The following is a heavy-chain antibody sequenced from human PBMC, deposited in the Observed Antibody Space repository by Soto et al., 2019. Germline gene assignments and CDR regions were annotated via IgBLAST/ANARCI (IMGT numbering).Heavy chain of an antibody. J-gene: IGHJ5*02. CDR3: TRRSSSFFGFDP. Sequence: GGSLRLSCAASGFTFSGSAMHWVRQASGKGLEWVGRIRSKANSYATAYAASVKGRFTISRDDSKNTAYLQMNSLKTEDTAVYYCTRRSSSFFGFDPWGQGTLVTVSS. D-gene: IGHD6-6*01. V-gene: IGHV3-73*01. CDR2: IRSKANSYAT. CDR1: GFTFSGSA.